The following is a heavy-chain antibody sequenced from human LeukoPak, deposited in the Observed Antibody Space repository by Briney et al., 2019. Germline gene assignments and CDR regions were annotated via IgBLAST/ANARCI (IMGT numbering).Heavy chain of an antibody. CDR3: ARQGQHCTGTSCYGSLIAFDI. CDR1: GSTFTSSW. J-gene: IGHJ3*02. D-gene: IGHD2-2*01. V-gene: IGHV5-51*01. CDR2: IYLGDSDT. Sequence: GESLKISCKVSGSTFTSSWIGWVRQMPGKGLEWMGIIYLGDSDTRYSPSFQGQVIISADKSITTAYLQWSGLKASDTAMYYCARQGQHCTGTSCYGSLIAFDIWGQGAMVTVSS.